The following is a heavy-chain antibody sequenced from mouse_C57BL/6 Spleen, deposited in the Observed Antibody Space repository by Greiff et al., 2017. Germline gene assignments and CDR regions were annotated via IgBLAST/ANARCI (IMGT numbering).Heavy chain of an antibody. D-gene: IGHD1-1*01. Sequence: DVMLVESGGGLVKPGGSLKLSCAASGFTFSDYGMHWVRQAPEKGLEWVAYISSGSSTIYYADTVKGRFTISRDNAKNTLFLQMTSLRSEDTAMYYCERSRGGSSFYAMDDWGQGTSVTVAS. J-gene: IGHJ4*01. V-gene: IGHV5-17*01. CDR1: GFTFSDYG. CDR3: ERSRGGSSFYAMDD. CDR2: ISSGSSTI.